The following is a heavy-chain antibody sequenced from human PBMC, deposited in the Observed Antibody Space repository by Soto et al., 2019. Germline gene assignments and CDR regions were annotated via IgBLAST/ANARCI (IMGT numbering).Heavy chain of an antibody. J-gene: IGHJ3*01. CDR1: GGSISSSSYY. Sequence: PSETLSLTCTVSGGSISSSSYYWGWIRQPPGKGLEWIGSIYYSGSTYYNPSLKSRVTISVDTSKNQFSLKLSSVTAADTAVYYCAIPEGVVVVVAADDAFDFWGQGTMVSVSS. CDR3: AIPEGVVVVVAADDAFDF. CDR2: IYYSGST. V-gene: IGHV4-39*01. D-gene: IGHD2-15*01.